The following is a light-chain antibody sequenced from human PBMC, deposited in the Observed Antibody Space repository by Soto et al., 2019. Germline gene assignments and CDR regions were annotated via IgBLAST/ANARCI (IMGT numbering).Light chain of an antibody. CDR1: QTVSGSY. V-gene: IGKV3-20*01. Sequence: EIVLTQSPGTLSLSPGGSATLSCRASQTVSGSYLAWYQQKPGQAPRLLIYGASSRASGIPDRFSGSGSGTDFTLSISRLDPEDFAVYYCQQYGSSPPTTFGQGTRLEI. CDR3: QQYGSSPPTT. J-gene: IGKJ5*01. CDR2: GAS.